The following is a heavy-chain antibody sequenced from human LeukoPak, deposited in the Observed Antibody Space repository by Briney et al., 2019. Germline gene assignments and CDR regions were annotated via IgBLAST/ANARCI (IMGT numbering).Heavy chain of an antibody. CDR1: GFTFDDYA. V-gene: IGHV3-9*03. CDR2: ISWNSGSI. D-gene: IGHD3-9*01. J-gene: IGHJ4*02. CDR3: AKSRGTYYDILTGYYNFDY. Sequence: PGRSLRLSCAASGFTFDDYAMHWVRQAPGKGLEWVSGISWNSGSIAYADSVKGRFTISRDNAKNSLYLQMNSLRPEDMALYYCAKSRGTYYDILTGYYNFDYWGQGTLVTVSS.